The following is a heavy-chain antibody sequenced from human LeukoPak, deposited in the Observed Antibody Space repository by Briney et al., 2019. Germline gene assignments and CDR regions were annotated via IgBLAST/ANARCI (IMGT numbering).Heavy chain of an antibody. CDR1: GYTFTGYF. CDR3: ARGSYSGYDIDY. CDR2: IIPNSGGS. D-gene: IGHD5-12*01. V-gene: IGHV1-2*06. Sequence: GASVKVSCKASGYTFTGYFMHWVRQAPGQGLEWMGRIIPNSGGSNFAQNFQGRVTMTRDTSISTTYMELSSLRSDATAVYYCARGSYSGYDIDYWGQGTLVTVSS. J-gene: IGHJ4*02.